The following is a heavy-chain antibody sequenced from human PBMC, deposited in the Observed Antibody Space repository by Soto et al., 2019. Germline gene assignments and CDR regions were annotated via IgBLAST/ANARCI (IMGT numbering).Heavy chain of an antibody. V-gene: IGHV3-11*06. CDR2: ISSSSSYT. CDR3: AREGARKVLRYFDWPY. D-gene: IGHD3-9*01. J-gene: IGHJ4*02. Sequence: GGSLRLSCAASGFTFSDYYMSWIRQAPGKGLEWVSYISSSSSYTNYADSVKGQFTISRDNAKNSLYLQMNSLRAEDTAVYYCAREGARKVLRYFDWPYWGQGTLVTVSS. CDR1: GFTFSDYY.